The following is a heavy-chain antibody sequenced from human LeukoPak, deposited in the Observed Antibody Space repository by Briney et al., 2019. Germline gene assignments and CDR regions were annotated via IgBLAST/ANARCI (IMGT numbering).Heavy chain of an antibody. Sequence: GGSLRLSCAASGFTFSSYGMHWVRQAPGKGLEWVAFIRYDGSNKYYADSVKGRFTISRDNSKNTLYLQMNSLRAEDTAVYYCAKEDQYQLLYGMSWYFDYWGQGTLVTVSS. CDR3: AKEDQYQLLYGMSWYFDY. V-gene: IGHV3-30*02. CDR1: GFTFSSYG. J-gene: IGHJ4*02. D-gene: IGHD2-2*02. CDR2: IRYDGSNK.